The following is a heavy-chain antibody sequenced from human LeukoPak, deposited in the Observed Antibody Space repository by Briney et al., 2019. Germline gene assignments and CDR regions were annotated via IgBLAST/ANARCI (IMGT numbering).Heavy chain of an antibody. Sequence: GGSLRLSCAASGFTFSRSGMHWVRQAPGKGLEWVAVISYDGSNKYYADSVKGRFTISRDNSKNTLYLQMNSLRAEDTAVYYCAKVDSSSWGIPDYWGQGTLVTVSS. CDR1: GFTFSRSG. CDR3: AKVDSSSWGIPDY. V-gene: IGHV3-30*18. CDR2: ISYDGSNK. J-gene: IGHJ4*02. D-gene: IGHD6-13*01.